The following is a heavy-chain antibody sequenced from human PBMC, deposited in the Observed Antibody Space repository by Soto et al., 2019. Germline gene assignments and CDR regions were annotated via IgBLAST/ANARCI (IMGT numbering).Heavy chain of an antibody. CDR2: FDPELDEA. J-gene: IGHJ5*01. V-gene: IGHV1-24*01. D-gene: IGHD2-15*01. CDR1: GYTIAEVY. CDR3: TTAAFFCGATCYSGHNWFDS. Sequence: ASVKVSCKISGYTIAEVYIHWVRHPPGKGLEWMGGFDPELDEAIFAQRFQGRLTMTEDSSADTAYMEMNTLPSEDTAIYYCTTAAFFCGATCYSGHNWFDSWGQGTLVTVSS.